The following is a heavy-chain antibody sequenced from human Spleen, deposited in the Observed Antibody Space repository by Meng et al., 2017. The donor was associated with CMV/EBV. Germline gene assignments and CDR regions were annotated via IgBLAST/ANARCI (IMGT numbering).Heavy chain of an antibody. CDR1: GFPFLGSA. J-gene: IGHJ4*02. D-gene: IGHD4-17*01. CDR3: TRLSTVTTPG. Sequence: SLAAFGFPFLGSALARVRQPSGRGLEWVGRIRSRATRCATAYAASVKGRFTNSRDDSKNTAYLQMNSLKTEDTAVYYCTRLSTVTTPGWGQGTLVTVSS. CDR2: IRSRATRCAT. V-gene: IGHV3-73*01.